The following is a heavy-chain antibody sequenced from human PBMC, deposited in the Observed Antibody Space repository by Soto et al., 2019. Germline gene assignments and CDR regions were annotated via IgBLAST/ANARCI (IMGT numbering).Heavy chain of an antibody. CDR1: GFTFSSYA. CDR3: AKDRDSTGWSPPDY. V-gene: IGHV3-23*01. J-gene: IGHJ4*02. Sequence: EVQLLESGGGLGQPGGSLRLSCAASGFTFSSYAMSWVREAPGKGLEWVSAISGSGGSTYYVDSVKGRFTISRDNCKNTLYLQMNSLRPEDTAVYYCAKDRDSTGWSPPDYWGQGTLVSVS. CDR2: ISGSGGST. D-gene: IGHD6-19*01.